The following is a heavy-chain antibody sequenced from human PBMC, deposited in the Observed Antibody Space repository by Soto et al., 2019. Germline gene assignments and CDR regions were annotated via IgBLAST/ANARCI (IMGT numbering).Heavy chain of an antibody. V-gene: IGHV4-4*07. D-gene: IGHD6-13*01. Sequence: NPSETLSLTCTVSGGSISSYYWSWIRQPAGKGLEWIGRIYTSGSTNYNPSLKSRVTMSVDTSKNQFSLKLSSVTAADTAVYYCARDISISPGIAAAGNWFDPWGQGTLVTVPS. J-gene: IGHJ5*02. CDR1: GGSISSYY. CDR3: ARDISISPGIAAAGNWFDP. CDR2: IYTSGST.